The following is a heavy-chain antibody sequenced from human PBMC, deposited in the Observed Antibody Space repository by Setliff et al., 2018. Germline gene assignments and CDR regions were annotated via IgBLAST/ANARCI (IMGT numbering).Heavy chain of an antibody. CDR3: TRDLVIHNWFDP. CDR2: IRSKAYGGTT. CDR1: GFTFGDYA. J-gene: IGHJ5*02. Sequence: GGSLRLSCAASGFTFGDYAMSWVRQAPGKGLEWVGFIRSKAYGGTTEYAASVKGRFTISRDDSKSIAYLQMNSLKTEDTAVYYCTRDLVIHNWFDPWGQGTLVTVSS. D-gene: IGHD2-21*01. V-gene: IGHV3-49*04.